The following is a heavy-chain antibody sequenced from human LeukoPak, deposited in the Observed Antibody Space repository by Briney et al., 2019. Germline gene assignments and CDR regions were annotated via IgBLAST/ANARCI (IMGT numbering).Heavy chain of an antibody. CDR3: ARVVRKGITIFGVVSTNGMDV. D-gene: IGHD3-3*01. Sequence: SETLSLTCAVYGGSFSGYYWSWIRQPPGEGLEWIGEINHSGSTNYNPSLKSRVTISVDTSKNQFSLELSSVTAADTAVYYCARVVRKGITIFGVVSTNGMDVWGQGTTVTVSS. CDR1: GGSFSGYY. V-gene: IGHV4-34*01. CDR2: INHSGST. J-gene: IGHJ6*02.